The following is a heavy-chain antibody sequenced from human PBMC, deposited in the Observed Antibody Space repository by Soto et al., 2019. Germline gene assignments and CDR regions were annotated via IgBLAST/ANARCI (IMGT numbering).Heavy chain of an antibody. CDR2: INPSGGST. CDR3: ARDRANYYYDSSGYYYYYYGMDV. J-gene: IGHJ6*02. D-gene: IGHD3-22*01. V-gene: IGHV1-46*01. CDR1: GYTFTSYY. Sequence: GASVKVSCKASGYTFTSYYMHWVRQAPGQGLEWMGIINPSGGSTSYAQKFQGRVTMTRDTSTSTVYMELSSLRSEDTAVYYCARDRANYYYDSSGYYYYYYGMDVWGQGTTVTVSS.